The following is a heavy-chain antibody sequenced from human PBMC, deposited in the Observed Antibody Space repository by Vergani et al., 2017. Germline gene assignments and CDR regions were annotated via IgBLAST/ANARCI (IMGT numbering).Heavy chain of an antibody. CDR3: ANSVIAGNVGVAYFGMDV. CDR2: IRYDGSSE. V-gene: IGHV3-30*02. Sequence: VHLVVSGGGLVQPGRSLRLSCSGSGFTLGDYAMTWVRQAPGKGLEWVSFIRYDGSSEYYGDSVKGRFTISRDKSQNTVNLQMNSLRTEDTAVYFCANSVIAGNVGVAYFGMDVWGRGTTVTVSS. CDR1: GFTLGDYA. J-gene: IGHJ6*02. D-gene: IGHD2/OR15-2a*01.